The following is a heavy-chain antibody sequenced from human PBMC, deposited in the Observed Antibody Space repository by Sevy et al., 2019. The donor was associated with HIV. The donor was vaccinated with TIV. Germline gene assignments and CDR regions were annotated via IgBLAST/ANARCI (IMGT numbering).Heavy chain of an antibody. CDR1: GFTISGNY. Sequence: GGSLRLSCAASGFTISGNYMSWVRQAPGKGLEWVSGIFSGGNTHFADSVKGRFTISIDNSKNTLTLQLNSLSAEDTAVYYCARAVEDYSDSSAWDWYFDLWGRGTLVTVSS. CDR2: IFSGGNT. J-gene: IGHJ2*01. D-gene: IGHD3-22*01. CDR3: ARAVEDYSDSSAWDWYFDL. V-gene: IGHV3-66*01.